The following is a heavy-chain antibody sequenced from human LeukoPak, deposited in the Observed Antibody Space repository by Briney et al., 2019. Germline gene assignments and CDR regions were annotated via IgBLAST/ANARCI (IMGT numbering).Heavy chain of an antibody. CDR2: IYYSGST. Sequence: TSETLSLTCTVSGGSISSYYWSWIRQPPGKGLEWIGYIYYSGSTNYNPSLKSRVTISVDTSKNQFSLRLSSVTAADTAVYYCARVTGYMIEDYFDYRGQGTLVTVSS. J-gene: IGHJ4*02. CDR3: ARVTGYMIEDYFDY. V-gene: IGHV4-59*01. D-gene: IGHD3-22*01. CDR1: GGSISSYY.